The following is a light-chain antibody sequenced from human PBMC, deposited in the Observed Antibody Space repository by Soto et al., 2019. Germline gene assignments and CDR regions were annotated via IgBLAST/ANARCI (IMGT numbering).Light chain of an antibody. V-gene: IGLV1-40*01. CDR2: GNT. CDR1: SSNIGAGYD. J-gene: IGLJ2*01. CDR3: QSYDSSRRGSGV. Sequence: QLVLTQPPSVSGAPGQRVTISCTGSSSNIGAGYDVHWYQQLPGTAPKLLIYGNTNRPSGVPDRFSGSKSGTSASLAITGLQAEDEADYYCQSYDSSRRGSGVFGGGTKLTVL.